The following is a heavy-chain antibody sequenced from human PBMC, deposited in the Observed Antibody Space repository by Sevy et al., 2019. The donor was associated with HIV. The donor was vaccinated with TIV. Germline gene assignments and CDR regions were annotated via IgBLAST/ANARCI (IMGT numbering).Heavy chain of an antibody. V-gene: IGHV4-61*01. D-gene: IGHD3-10*01. Sequence: SETLSLTCTVSGGSVSSGSYYWSWIRQPPGKGLEWIGYIYYSGSTNYNPSLKSRVTISVDTSKNQFSLKLSSVTAADTAVYYCARELTLRYYYGSGSPFDYWGQGTLVTVSS. CDR1: GGSVSSGSYY. CDR3: ARELTLRYYYGSGSPFDY. CDR2: IYYSGST. J-gene: IGHJ4*02.